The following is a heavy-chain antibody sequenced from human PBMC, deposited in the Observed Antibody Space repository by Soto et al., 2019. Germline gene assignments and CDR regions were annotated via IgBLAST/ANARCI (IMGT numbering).Heavy chain of an antibody. D-gene: IGHD3-10*01. Sequence: PGESLNISCKGSGYSFTSYWIGWVRQMPGKGLEWMGIIYPGDSDTRYSPSFQGQVTISADKSISTAYLQWSSLKASDTAMYYCAGGGVRGVITRTRDYYGMDVWGQGTTVTVS. J-gene: IGHJ6*02. CDR1: GYSFTSYW. V-gene: IGHV5-51*01. CDR3: AGGGVRGVITRTRDYYGMDV. CDR2: IYPGDSDT.